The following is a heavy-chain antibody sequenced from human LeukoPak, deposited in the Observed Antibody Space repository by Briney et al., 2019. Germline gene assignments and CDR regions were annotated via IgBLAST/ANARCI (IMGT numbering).Heavy chain of an antibody. CDR2: ISGSGGST. CDR3: AKDTIFGVVPDY. CDR1: GFTFSSYA. Sequence: GGSLRLSCAASGFTFSSYAMSWVRQAPWKGLEWVSAISGSGGSTYYADSVKGRFTISRDNSKNTLYLQMNSLRAEDTAVYYCAKDTIFGVVPDYWGQGTLVTVSS. D-gene: IGHD3-3*01. J-gene: IGHJ4*02. V-gene: IGHV3-23*01.